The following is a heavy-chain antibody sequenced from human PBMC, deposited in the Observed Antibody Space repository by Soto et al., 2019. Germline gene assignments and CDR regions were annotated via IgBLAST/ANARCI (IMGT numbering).Heavy chain of an antibody. J-gene: IGHJ4*01. CDR3: ARLSSSSAYRSPEAISYFSDN. CDR1: DDSFRGADYY. V-gene: IGHV4-61*08. CDR2: TYYTGGT. D-gene: IGHD5-12*01. Sequence: PSETLSLTCTVSDDSFRGADYYWSWIRQPLGKGPEWIGYTYYTGGTHYNPSLKSRATMSLDTSKGEFSLSLTSVTAADTALYFCARLSSSSAYRSPEAISYFSDNWGHGTLVTVSS.